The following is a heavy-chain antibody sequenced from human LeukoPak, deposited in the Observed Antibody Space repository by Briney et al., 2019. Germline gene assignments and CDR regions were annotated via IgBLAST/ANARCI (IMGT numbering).Heavy chain of an antibody. D-gene: IGHD6-13*01. CDR1: GGTFSSYT. Sequence: ASVKVSCKASGGTFSSYTISWVRQAPGQGLEWMGRIIPILGIANYAQKFQGRVTITADKSTSTAYMELSSLRSEDTAVYYCARERVGYSSSWSSYYFDYWGQGTLVTVSS. J-gene: IGHJ4*02. CDR2: IIPILGIA. V-gene: IGHV1-69*04. CDR3: ARERVGYSSSWSSYYFDY.